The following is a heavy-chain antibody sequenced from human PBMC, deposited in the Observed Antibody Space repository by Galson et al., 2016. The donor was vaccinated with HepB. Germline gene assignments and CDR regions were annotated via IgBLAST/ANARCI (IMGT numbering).Heavy chain of an antibody. CDR3: TKDRMARISLGRGGRFDP. Sequence: SLRLSCAASGFTFEDYAMHWVRQAPGKGLEWVAGISWNGDTRAYADSVKGRFTISRDNANNSPYLQMNSLRVEDTAFYYCTKDRMARISLGRGGRFDPWGQGTLVTVSS. CDR1: GFTFEDYA. V-gene: IGHV3-9*01. CDR2: ISWNGDTR. D-gene: IGHD3-10*01. J-gene: IGHJ5*02.